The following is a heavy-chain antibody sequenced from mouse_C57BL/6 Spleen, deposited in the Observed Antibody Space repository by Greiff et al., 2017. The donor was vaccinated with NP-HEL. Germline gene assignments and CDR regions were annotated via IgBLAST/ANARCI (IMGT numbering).Heavy chain of an antibody. CDR3: TRYEAGSAMDY. Sequence: QVQLQQSGAELVRPGASVKLSCKASGYTFTDYCINWVKQRPGQGLEWIARIYPGSGNTYYNEKFKGKATLTVEKSSSTAYMQLSSLTSEDSAVYFCTRYEAGSAMDYWGKGTTVTVSS. CDR2: IYPGSGNT. V-gene: IGHV1-76*01. CDR1: GYTFTDYC. J-gene: IGHJ4*01. D-gene: IGHD1-1*01.